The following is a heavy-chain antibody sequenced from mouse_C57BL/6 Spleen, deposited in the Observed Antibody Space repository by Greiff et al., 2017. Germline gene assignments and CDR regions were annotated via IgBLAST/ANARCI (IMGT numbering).Heavy chain of an antibody. Sequence: VQLQQSGAELMKPGASVKLSCKATGYTFTGYWIEWVKQRPGHGLEWIGEILPGSGSTNYNEKFKGKATFTADTSSNTASMQLSSRTTEDSAIYYCARRGYDYDEEDFDYWGQGTTLTVSS. CDR3: ARRGYDYDEEDFDY. CDR2: ILPGSGST. D-gene: IGHD2-4*01. V-gene: IGHV1-9*01. J-gene: IGHJ2*01. CDR1: GYTFTGYW.